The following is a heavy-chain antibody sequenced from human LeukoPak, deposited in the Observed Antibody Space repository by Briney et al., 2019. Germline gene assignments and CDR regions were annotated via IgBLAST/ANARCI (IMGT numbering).Heavy chain of an antibody. CDR2: ISSSGSTI. J-gene: IGHJ4*02. V-gene: IGHV3-48*03. CDR3: AQRLRFLDFDY. D-gene: IGHD3-3*01. Sequence: GGSLRLSCAASGFTFSSYEMNWVRQAPGKGLEWVSYISSSGSTIYYADSVKGRFTISRANAKNSLYLQMNSLRAEDTAVYYCAQRLRFLDFDYWGQGTLVTVSS. CDR1: GFTFSSYE.